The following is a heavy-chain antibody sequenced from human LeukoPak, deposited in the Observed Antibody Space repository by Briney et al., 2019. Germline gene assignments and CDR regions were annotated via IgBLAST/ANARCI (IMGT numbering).Heavy chain of an antibody. CDR3: AREHYDILTDYYNEWDYYGMDV. Sequence: ASVKVSCKASGYTCTSYGISWVRQAPGQGLEWMGWISAYNGKTNYAQKFQGRVTMTTDTPTSTAYMELRSLRSDDTAVYYCAREHYDILTDYYNEWDYYGMDVWGQGTTVTVSS. J-gene: IGHJ6*02. V-gene: IGHV1-18*01. CDR2: ISAYNGKT. D-gene: IGHD3-9*01. CDR1: GYTCTSYG.